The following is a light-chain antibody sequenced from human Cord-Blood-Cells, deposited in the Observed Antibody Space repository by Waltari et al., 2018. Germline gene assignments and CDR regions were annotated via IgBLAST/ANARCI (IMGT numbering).Light chain of an antibody. J-gene: IGLJ2*01. CDR2: RNN. CDR3: AAWDDSLSGVV. Sequence: QSVLTQPPSASGTPGQRVTISCSGSSSNIGSNYVYWYQQLPGTAPKLLIYRNNQLPSGVPDRFSGSKSGTSASLAISGLLSEDEADYYCAAWDDSLSGVVFGGGTKLTVL. CDR1: SSNIGSNY. V-gene: IGLV1-47*01.